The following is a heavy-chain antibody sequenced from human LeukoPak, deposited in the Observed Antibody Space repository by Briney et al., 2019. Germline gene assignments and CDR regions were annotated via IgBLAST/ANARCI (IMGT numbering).Heavy chain of an antibody. V-gene: IGHV3-21*01. CDR1: GFTFSSYS. CDR2: ISSSSSYI. J-gene: IGHJ4*02. CDR3: TREGSSSWSDY. D-gene: IGHD6-13*01. Sequence: GGSLRLSCAASGFTFSSYSMNWVRQAPGKGLEWVSSISSSSSYIYYADSVKGRFTISRDNSKDTLYLQMISLRAEDTAVYYCTREGSSSWSDYWGQGTLVTVSS.